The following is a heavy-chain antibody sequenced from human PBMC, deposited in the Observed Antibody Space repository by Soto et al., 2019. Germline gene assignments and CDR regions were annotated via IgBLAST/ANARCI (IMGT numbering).Heavy chain of an antibody. CDR1: GGAIRSYY. V-gene: IGHV4-59*13. CDR3: TRVGGYYGDYPNFDY. Sequence: ETLSRTWIVYGGAIRSYYWSWIRQPPGKGLEWIGNIYYSGSTNYNPSRKRRVSISVDTSKNQFSMKLSSATAADTAVYYCTRVGGYYGDYPNFDYWGQGALVTVSS. CDR2: IYYSGST. J-gene: IGHJ4*02. D-gene: IGHD4-17*01.